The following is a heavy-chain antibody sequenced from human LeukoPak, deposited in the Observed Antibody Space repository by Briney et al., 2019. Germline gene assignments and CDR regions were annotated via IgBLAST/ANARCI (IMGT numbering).Heavy chain of an antibody. CDR1: GFTFSSYG. Sequence: GGSLRLSCAASGFTFSSYGMPWVRQAPGKGLEWVAVIWYDGSNKYYADSVKGRFTISRDNSENTLYLQMNSLRAEDTAVYYCARNQITMIAVAQDWYFDLWGRGTLVTVSS. V-gene: IGHV3-33*01. D-gene: IGHD3-22*01. J-gene: IGHJ2*01. CDR2: IWYDGSNK. CDR3: ARNQITMIAVAQDWYFDL.